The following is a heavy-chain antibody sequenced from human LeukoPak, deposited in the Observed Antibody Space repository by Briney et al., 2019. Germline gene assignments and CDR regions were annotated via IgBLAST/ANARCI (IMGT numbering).Heavy chain of an antibody. CDR3: ANRLIDMGLDY. D-gene: IGHD2-15*01. V-gene: IGHV3-30*02. CDR2: IQYDGNNK. Sequence: GGSLRLSCAASGFTVSSNYMSWVRQAPGKGLDWVAFIQYDGNNKNYADSVKGRITISRDNSKNTLYLQMNSLRPEDTAVYYCANRLIDMGLDYWGQGTLVTVSS. CDR1: GFTVSSNY. J-gene: IGHJ4*02.